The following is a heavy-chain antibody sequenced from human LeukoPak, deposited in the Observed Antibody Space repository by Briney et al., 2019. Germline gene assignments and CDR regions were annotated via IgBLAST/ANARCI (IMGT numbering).Heavy chain of an antibody. CDR2: INHSGST. CDR3: ARRDCSSTSCQHFDY. Sequence: SETLSLTCAVNGGSFSGYYWSWIRQPPGKGLEWIGEINHSGSTNYNPSLKSRVTISVDTSKIQFSLKLSSVTAADTAVYYCARRDCSSTSCQHFDYWGQGTLVTVSS. D-gene: IGHD2-2*01. J-gene: IGHJ4*02. V-gene: IGHV4-34*01. CDR1: GGSFSGYY.